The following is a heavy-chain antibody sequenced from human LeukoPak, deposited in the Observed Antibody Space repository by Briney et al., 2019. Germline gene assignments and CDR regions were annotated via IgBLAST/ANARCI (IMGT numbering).Heavy chain of an antibody. CDR2: IIGSGGST. Sequence: GGSLRLSCAASGFTFSSYAMSWVRHAPGKGLEWVSAIIGSGGSTYYADSVKGRFTISRDNSKNTLYLQMNSLRAEDTAVYYCGRAYYYGSGSYAAFDIWGQGTMVTVSS. V-gene: IGHV3-23*01. CDR3: GRAYYYGSGSYAAFDI. J-gene: IGHJ3*02. CDR1: GFTFSSYA. D-gene: IGHD3-10*01.